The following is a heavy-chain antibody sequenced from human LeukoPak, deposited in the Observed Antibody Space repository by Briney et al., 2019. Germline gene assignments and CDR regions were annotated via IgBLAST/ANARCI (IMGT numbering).Heavy chain of an antibody. Sequence: SETLSLTCIVSGASISTYYWSWIRQPPGKGLEYLGSISYSGITNYNPSLKSRLTLSVDTSRNQLSLKLSSVTAADTAVYYCARGVGASGDYWGQGTLVTVSS. V-gene: IGHV4-59*01. CDR2: ISYSGIT. J-gene: IGHJ4*02. D-gene: IGHD1-26*01. CDR1: GASISTYY. CDR3: ARGVGASGDY.